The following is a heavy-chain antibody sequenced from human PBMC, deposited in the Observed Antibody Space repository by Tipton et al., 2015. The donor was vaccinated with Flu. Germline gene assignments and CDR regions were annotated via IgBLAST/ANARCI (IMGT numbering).Heavy chain of an antibody. J-gene: IGHJ3*02. Sequence: LRLSCTVSGGSISSSSYYWGWIRQPPGKGLEWIGSMYYSGSTDYNPSLKSRVTISVDTSKNQFSLRLSSVTAADTAMYYCVRDFGIWRSYHHAFDIWGLGTMVTAS. V-gene: IGHV4-39*07. CDR2: MYYSGST. D-gene: IGHD3-16*02. CDR3: VRDFGIWRSYHHAFDI. CDR1: GGSISSSSYY.